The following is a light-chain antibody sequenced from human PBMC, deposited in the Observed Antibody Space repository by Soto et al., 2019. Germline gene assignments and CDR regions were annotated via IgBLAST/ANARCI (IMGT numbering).Light chain of an antibody. CDR2: GAS. CDR3: QHYNTRPWT. Sequence: EIVLTQSPATLSLSPGETATLSCRASQSVRSSYLAWYQHKPGQSPRLLIYGASSRATGIPDRFSGSGSGTDFTLTISRLEPEDFAVYYCQHYNTRPWTFGQGTKVDI. V-gene: IGKV3D-20*02. CDR1: QSVRSSY. J-gene: IGKJ1*01.